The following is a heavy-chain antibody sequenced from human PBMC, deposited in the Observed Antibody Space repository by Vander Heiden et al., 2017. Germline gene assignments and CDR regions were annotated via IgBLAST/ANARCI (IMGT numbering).Heavy chain of an antibody. CDR3: ARTITMVRGDYAFDI. D-gene: IGHD3-10*01. CDR2: IDWDDDK. Sequence: QVTLRESGPALVKPTQTLTLTCPFSGFSLSTSGMCVSWIRQPPGKALEWLALIDWDDDKYYSTSLKTRLTISKDTSKNQVVLTMTNMDPVDTATYYCARTITMVRGDYAFDIWGQGTMVTVSS. CDR1: GFSLSTSGMC. J-gene: IGHJ3*02. V-gene: IGHV2-70*01.